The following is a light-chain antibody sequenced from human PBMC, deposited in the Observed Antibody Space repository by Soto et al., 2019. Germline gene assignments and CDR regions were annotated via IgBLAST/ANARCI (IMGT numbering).Light chain of an antibody. CDR2: DAS. CDR3: QQYYSTPRT. V-gene: IGKV1-5*01. J-gene: IGKJ1*01. CDR1: QTISTW. Sequence: DIQVTQSPPTLSASVGDRVTITCRASQTISTWMAWYQQKPGKAPKLLVYDASTLQSGVASRFSGSGSGTEFTLIISSLQAEDVAVYYCQQYYSTPRTFGQGTKVDI.